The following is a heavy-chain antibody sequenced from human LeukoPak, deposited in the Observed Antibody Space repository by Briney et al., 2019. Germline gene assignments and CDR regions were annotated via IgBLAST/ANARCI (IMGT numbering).Heavy chain of an antibody. Sequence: PGGSLRLSCAASGFTFSSYTMNWVRQAPGKGLEWVSYIGRSGSTIYYADSVKGRFTISRDNAKNSLYLQMNSLRAEDTAVYYCARAPYDILTGYFLFDSWGQGTLITVSS. CDR1: GFTFSSYT. CDR2: IGRSGSTI. D-gene: IGHD3-9*01. CDR3: ARAPYDILTGYFLFDS. J-gene: IGHJ4*02. V-gene: IGHV3-48*04.